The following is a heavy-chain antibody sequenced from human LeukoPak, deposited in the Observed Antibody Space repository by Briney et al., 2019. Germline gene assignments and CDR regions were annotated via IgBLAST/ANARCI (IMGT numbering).Heavy chain of an antibody. D-gene: IGHD5-12*01. V-gene: IGHV3-48*01. CDR1: GFTFSTFP. J-gene: IGHJ4*02. Sequence: GGSLRLSCAASGFTFSTFPMNWVRQGPGKGLEWVSYISDSGSTIYYTDSVKGRFTISRDNAKNSLYLQMNSLRAEDTAVYYCARDRSVTTMYFDYWGQGTLVTVSS. CDR3: ARDRSVTTMYFDY. CDR2: ISDSGSTI.